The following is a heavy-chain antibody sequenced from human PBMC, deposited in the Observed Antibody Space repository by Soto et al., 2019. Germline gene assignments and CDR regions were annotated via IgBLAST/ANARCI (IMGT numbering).Heavy chain of an antibody. V-gene: IGHV1-69*13. CDR1: GGTFSSYA. CDR2: IIPIFGTA. CDR3: AREGWVWSSTSCSTSGGWFDP. D-gene: IGHD2-2*01. J-gene: IGHJ5*02. Sequence: SVKVSCKASGGTFSSYAISWVRQAPGQGLEWTGGIIPIFGTANYAQKFQGRVTITADESTSTAYMELSSLRSEGTAVYYCAREGWVWSSTSCSTSGGWFDPWGQGTLVTVPS.